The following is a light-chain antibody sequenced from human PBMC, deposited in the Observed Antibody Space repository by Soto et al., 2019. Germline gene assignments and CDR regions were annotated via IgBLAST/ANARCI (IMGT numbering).Light chain of an antibody. Sequence: DIQLTQSPSFLSASVGDRVTISCRASQSIRYWLAWYQHKPGEAPKLLMFDVSNLESGVPSRFSGSGSGTEFTLSISSLHSDDFATYYCQQYDYSRTFGQGTKVDI. CDR2: DVS. J-gene: IGKJ1*01. CDR1: QSIRYW. V-gene: IGKV1-5*01. CDR3: QQYDYSRT.